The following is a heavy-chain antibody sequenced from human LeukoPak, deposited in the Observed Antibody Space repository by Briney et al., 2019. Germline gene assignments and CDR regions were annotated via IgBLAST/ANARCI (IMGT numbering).Heavy chain of an antibody. CDR1: GFTFSNYW. J-gene: IGHJ4*02. D-gene: IGHD2/OR15-2a*01. V-gene: IGHV3-7*01. CDR3: AREGNRRSFDY. CDR2: IKQDGSET. Sequence: GGSLRLSCAASGFTFSNYWMSWVRQAPGKGLEWVANIKQDGSETYYVDSVTGRFTISRDNAKNSLSLQMNSLRAEDTAVYYCAREGNRRSFDYWGQGTLVTVSP.